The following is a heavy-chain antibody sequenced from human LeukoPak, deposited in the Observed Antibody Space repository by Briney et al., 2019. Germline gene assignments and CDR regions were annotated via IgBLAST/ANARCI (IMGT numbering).Heavy chain of an antibody. D-gene: IGHD4-17*01. CDR2: ISGSGGSI. CDR3: ANLPYGDYVGYFDY. J-gene: IGHJ4*02. Sequence: GGSLRLSCAASGFTFSSYAMSWVRQAPGKGLEWVSAISGSGGSIYYADSVKGRFTISRDNSKNTLYLQMNSLRAEDTAVYYCANLPYGDYVGYFDYWGQGTLVTVSS. CDR1: GFTFSSYA. V-gene: IGHV3-23*01.